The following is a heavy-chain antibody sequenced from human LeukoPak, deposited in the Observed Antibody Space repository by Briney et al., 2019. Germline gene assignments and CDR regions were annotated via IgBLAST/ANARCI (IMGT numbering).Heavy chain of an antibody. CDR2: INPNSGGT. J-gene: IGHJ4*02. D-gene: IGHD2-15*01. Sequence: ASVKVSCKASGYTFTDYYIHWVRQGPGQGPEWMGWINPNSGGTNCAQKFQGRATMTRDTSISTVYMELSRLGSDDTAVYYCARGRSIVVVAAARRDDVWGQGTLVTVSS. CDR1: GYTFTDYY. V-gene: IGHV1-2*02. CDR3: ARGRSIVVVAAARRDDV.